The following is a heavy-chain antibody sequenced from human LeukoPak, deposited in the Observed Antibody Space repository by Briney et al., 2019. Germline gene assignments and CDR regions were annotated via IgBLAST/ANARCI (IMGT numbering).Heavy chain of an antibody. D-gene: IGHD3-10*01. CDR1: GFPFSSYS. Sequence: GGSLRLSCAASGFPFSSYSMNWVRQAPGKGLEWVSYISSSSSSIYYADSVKGRFTISRDNAKNSLYLQMNSLRDEDTAVYYCAKDLITMVRGSAMDVWGQGTTVTVSS. V-gene: IGHV3-48*02. J-gene: IGHJ6*02. CDR2: ISSSSSSI. CDR3: AKDLITMVRGSAMDV.